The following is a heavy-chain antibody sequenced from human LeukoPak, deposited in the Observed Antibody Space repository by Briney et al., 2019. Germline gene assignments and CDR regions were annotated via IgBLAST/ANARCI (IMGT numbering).Heavy chain of an antibody. CDR1: GYTFTSYY. V-gene: IGHV1-46*01. J-gene: IGHJ5*02. D-gene: IGHD1-26*01. CDR3: AREVGASKKWFDP. CDR2: INPSGGST. Sequence: ASVKVSCKASGYTFTSYYMHWVRQAPGQGLEWMGIINPSGGSTTYAQKFQGRVNMTRDTSTCTVYMELSTLTSEDTAVYYCAREVGASKKWFDPWGQGTLDTVSS.